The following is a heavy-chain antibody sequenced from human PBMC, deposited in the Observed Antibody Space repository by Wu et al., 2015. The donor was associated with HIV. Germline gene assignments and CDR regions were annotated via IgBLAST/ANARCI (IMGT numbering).Heavy chain of an antibody. CDR3: VRDSSWFDS. V-gene: IGHV1-18*04. CDR2: ISAYNGDT. J-gene: IGHJ5*01. Sequence: QVQLVQSGTEVKKPGASVKVSCKASGYDFAGYYIHWVRLVPGQGLQWMGWISAYNGDTNFAQKIQGRVTMTTDTSTATVYMELRTLRSDDTAVYFCVRDSSWFDSWGQGTRVTVSS. CDR1: GYDFAGYY.